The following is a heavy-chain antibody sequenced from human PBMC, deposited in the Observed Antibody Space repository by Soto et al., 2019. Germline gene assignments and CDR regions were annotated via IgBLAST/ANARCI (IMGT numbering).Heavy chain of an antibody. CDR2: IITIFGTT. CDR1: GGTINNYA. D-gene: IGHD2-21*02. Sequence: QVQLVQSGAEVKKPGSSVNVSCKASGGTINNYAISWVRQAPGPGLEWMGGIITIFGTTHYAQKFKGRVPSTADESTKTAYMELSSLTSDATVIYYCARRCESCSGDCYSHFFVDLWGRGTLVSVTS. J-gene: IGHJ2*01. CDR3: ARRCESCSGDCYSHFFVDL. V-gene: IGHV1-69*01.